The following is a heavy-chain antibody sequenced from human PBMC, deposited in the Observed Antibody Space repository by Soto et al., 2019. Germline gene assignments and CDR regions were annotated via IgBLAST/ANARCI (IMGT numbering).Heavy chain of an antibody. Sequence: GGSLRLSCAASGFTFSSYAMHWVRQAPGKGLEWVAVISYDGSNKYYADSVKGRFTISRDNSKNTLYLQMNSLRAEDTAVYYCARAPDENCSGGSCYFDYWGQGPLVTVS. D-gene: IGHD2-15*01. CDR1: GFTFSSYA. CDR3: ARAPDENCSGGSCYFDY. CDR2: ISYDGSNK. J-gene: IGHJ4*02. V-gene: IGHV3-30*04.